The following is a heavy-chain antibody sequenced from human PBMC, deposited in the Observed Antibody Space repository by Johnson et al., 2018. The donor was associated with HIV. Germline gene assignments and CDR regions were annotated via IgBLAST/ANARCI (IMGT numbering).Heavy chain of an antibody. CDR2: ISYDGSNK. Sequence: QVQLVESGGGVVQPGRSLRLSCATSGFTFSNFGMHWVRQAPGKGLEWVAVISYDGSNKYYADSVKGRFTISRDNSKNTLYLQMNSLRAEDTAVYFCARDSYDSSGYPLSIFRSWGQGTLVTVSS. CDR3: ARDSYDSSGYPLSIFRS. CDR1: GFTFSNFG. D-gene: IGHD3-22*01. J-gene: IGHJ3*01. V-gene: IGHV3-30*03.